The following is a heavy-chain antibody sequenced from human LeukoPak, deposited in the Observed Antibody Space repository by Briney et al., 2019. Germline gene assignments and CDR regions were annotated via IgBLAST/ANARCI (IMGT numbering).Heavy chain of an antibody. CDR1: GASISSSIHY. CDR3: ARVTTGSTTLDS. D-gene: IGHD1-1*01. Sequence: PSETLSLTCAVSGASISSSIHYWGWVRQPPGKGLEWIGNVYYSGGTYYNPSLESRLTISVDTSNNRFSLKLKSVTAADTAVFYCARVTTGSTTLDSWGQGILVTVSS. CDR2: VYYSGGT. V-gene: IGHV4-39*02. J-gene: IGHJ5*01.